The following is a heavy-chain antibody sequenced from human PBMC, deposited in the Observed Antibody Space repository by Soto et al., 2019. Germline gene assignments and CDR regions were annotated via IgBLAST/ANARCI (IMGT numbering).Heavy chain of an antibody. Sequence: QVQLVQSGAEVKKPGSSVKVSCKASGGTFSSYAISWVRQAPGQGLEWMGGIIPIFGTAHYAQKFQGRVTITADESTSTAYMELSSLRSEDTAVYYCARGALVEATTYYYYGMDVWGQGTTVTVSS. V-gene: IGHV1-69*01. D-gene: IGHD5-12*01. J-gene: IGHJ6*02. CDR1: GGTFSSYA. CDR3: ARGALVEATTYYYYGMDV. CDR2: IIPIFGTA.